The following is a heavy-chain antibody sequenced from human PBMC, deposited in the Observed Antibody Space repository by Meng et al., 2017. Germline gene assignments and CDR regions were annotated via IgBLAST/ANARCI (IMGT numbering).Heavy chain of an antibody. V-gene: IGHV3-30*04. Sequence: GESLKISCAASGFTFSSYAMHWVRQAPGKGLEWVAVISYDGSNKYYADSVKGRFTISRDNSKNTLYLQMNSLRAEDTAVYYCARFKKTVTTNRPAYYYNGMDVWGQGTTVTVSS. J-gene: IGHJ6*02. CDR3: ARFKKTVTTNRPAYYYNGMDV. D-gene: IGHD4-17*01. CDR2: ISYDGSNK. CDR1: GFTFSSYA.